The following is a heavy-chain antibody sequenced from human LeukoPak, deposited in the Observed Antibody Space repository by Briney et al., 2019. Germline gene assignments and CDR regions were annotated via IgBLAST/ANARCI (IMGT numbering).Heavy chain of an antibody. CDR1: GGSISGDY. Sequence: SETLSLTCTVSGGSISGDYWIWVRQPPGKGLEWIGYIYYSGNTNYNPSLKSRVTMPVDTSKNQFSLKLNSVTAADTAVYYCEKWMRERGYYYGMDVWGQGTTVTVSS. CDR2: IYYSGNT. D-gene: IGHD1-1*01. J-gene: IGHJ6*02. CDR3: EKWMRERGYYYGMDV. V-gene: IGHV4-59*08.